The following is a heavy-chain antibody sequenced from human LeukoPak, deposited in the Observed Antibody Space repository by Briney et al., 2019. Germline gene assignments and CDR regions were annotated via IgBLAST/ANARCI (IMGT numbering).Heavy chain of an antibody. V-gene: IGHV4-34*01. CDR1: GGSFSGYY. J-gene: IGHJ6*03. CDR2: INHSGST. CDR3: ARVIKGLHLRHYYYYHMDV. Sequence: PSETLSLTCAVYGGSFSGYYWSWIRQPPGKGLEWIGEINHSGSTNYNPSLKSRVTISVDTSKNQFSLKLSSVTAADTAVYYCARVIKGLHLRHYYYYHMDVWGKGTTVTVSS. D-gene: IGHD2-15*01.